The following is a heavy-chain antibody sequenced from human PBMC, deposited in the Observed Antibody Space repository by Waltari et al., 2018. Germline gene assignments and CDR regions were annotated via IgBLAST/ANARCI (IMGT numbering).Heavy chain of an antibody. CDR1: GGPISSGGYY. V-gene: IGHV4-31*03. D-gene: IGHD2-2*01. CDR2: IYYSGST. J-gene: IGHJ4*02. Sequence: QVQLQESGPGLVKPSQTLSLPCTVSGGPISSGGYYWSWIRQHPGKGLEWIGYIYYSGSTYYNPSLKSRVTISVDTSKNQFSLKLSSVTAADTAVYYCARERAYCSSTSCLTEGYGYWGQGTLVTVSS. CDR3: ARERAYCSSTSCLTEGYGY.